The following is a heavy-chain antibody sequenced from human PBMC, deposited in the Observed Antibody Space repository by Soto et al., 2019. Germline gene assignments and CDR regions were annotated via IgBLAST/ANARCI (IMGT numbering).Heavy chain of an antibody. D-gene: IGHD1-26*01. Sequence: GGSLRLSCAASGFAFSSSAMTWVRQAPRKGLEWVSSITDSGIGTWYADSVKGRFTISRDNSKNTLFLQMNSLRAEDTAIYYCAKDLSVLAYWGQGIRATASS. CDR3: AKDLSVLAY. J-gene: IGHJ4*02. CDR1: GFAFSSSA. CDR2: ITDSGIGT. V-gene: IGHV3-23*01.